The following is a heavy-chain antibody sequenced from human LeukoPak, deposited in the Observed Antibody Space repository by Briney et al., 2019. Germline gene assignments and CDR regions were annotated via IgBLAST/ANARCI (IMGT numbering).Heavy chain of an antibody. V-gene: IGHV3-74*01. CDR1: GFSFSSYW. CDR3: AMLAKMATIDDFDY. CDR2: ISSDASTT. Sequence: GGSLRLSCAAPGFSFSSYWMHWVRQAPGKGLVWVSRISSDASTTNYADSVKGRFTISRDNAKNTLYLQMNSLRAEDTAMYYCAMLAKMATIDDFDYWGQGTLVTVSS. J-gene: IGHJ4*02. D-gene: IGHD5-24*01.